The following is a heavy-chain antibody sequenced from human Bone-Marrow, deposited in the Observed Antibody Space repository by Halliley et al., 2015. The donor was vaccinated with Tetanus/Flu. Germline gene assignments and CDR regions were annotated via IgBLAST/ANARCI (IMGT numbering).Heavy chain of an antibody. CDR1: GFTFSSYA. V-gene: IGHV3-23*01. CDR2: ISGSGDNT. CDR3: AKRNYCSSSTCCFDY. Sequence: AASGFTFSSYAMSWVRQAPGKGLEWVSLISGSGDNTYFADSVKGRFTTSRDNSKNTLYLQMNSLRAEDTAVYYCAKRNYCSSSTCCFDYWGQGTLVTVSS. D-gene: IGHD2-2*01. J-gene: IGHJ4*02.